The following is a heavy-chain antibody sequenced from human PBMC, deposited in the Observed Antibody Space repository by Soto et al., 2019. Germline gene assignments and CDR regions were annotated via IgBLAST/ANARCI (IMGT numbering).Heavy chain of an antibody. CDR2: IKDSGDST. V-gene: IGHV3-23*01. Sequence: GGSLRLSCAASGFSFSNYAMHWVRQAPGKGLEWVSTIKDSGDSTYYLDSVRGRFTISRDYSRNTLYLQMTSLRAEDTALYHCVKGGASYTSCSSANWGQGILVTVSS. D-gene: IGHD2-2*01. J-gene: IGHJ4*02. CDR1: GFSFSNYA. CDR3: VKGGASYTSCSSAN.